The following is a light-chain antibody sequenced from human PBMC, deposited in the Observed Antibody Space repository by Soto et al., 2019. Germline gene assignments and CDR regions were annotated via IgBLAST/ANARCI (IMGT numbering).Light chain of an antibody. V-gene: IGKV3-20*01. Sequence: EIVLTQSPGTLSLSPGERATLSCRASQRVSSSYLAWYQQKPGQAPRLLMYGASSRATGIPDRFSGSGAGTHFTLTISRLEPEDFAVYYCQQYGSSSITFGQGTRLEIK. CDR1: QRVSSSY. CDR3: QQYGSSSIT. J-gene: IGKJ5*01. CDR2: GAS.